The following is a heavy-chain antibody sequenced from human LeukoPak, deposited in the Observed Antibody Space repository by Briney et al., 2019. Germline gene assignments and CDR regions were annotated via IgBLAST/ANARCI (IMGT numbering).Heavy chain of an antibody. CDR3: ASSRAYCGGDCYLRAFDI. V-gene: IGHV1-69*13. Sequence: SVKVSCKASGGTFSSYAISWVRQAPGQGLEWMGGIIPIFGTANYAQKFQGRVTITADESTSTAYMELSSLRSEDTAVYYCASSRAYCGGDCYLRAFDIWGQGTMVTVSS. CDR1: GGTFSSYA. CDR2: IIPIFGTA. J-gene: IGHJ3*02. D-gene: IGHD2-21*01.